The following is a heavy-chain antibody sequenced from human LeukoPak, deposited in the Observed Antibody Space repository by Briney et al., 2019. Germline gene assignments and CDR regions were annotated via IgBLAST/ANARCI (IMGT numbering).Heavy chain of an antibody. CDR3: ARAQDGGYGSFDY. V-gene: IGHV1-3*01. D-gene: IGHD5-18*01. Sequence: GASVKVSCKASGYTFTSYAMHWVRQAPGQRLEWMGWINAGNGNTKYSQKFQGRVTITRDTSASTAYMELSSLRSEDTAVYYCARAQDGGYGSFDYWGQGTLVTVSS. CDR2: INAGNGNT. J-gene: IGHJ4*02. CDR1: GYTFTSYA.